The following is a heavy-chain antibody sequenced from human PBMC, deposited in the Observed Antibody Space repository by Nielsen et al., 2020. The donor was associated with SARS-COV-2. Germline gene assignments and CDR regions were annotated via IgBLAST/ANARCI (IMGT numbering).Heavy chain of an antibody. CDR3: ARFDYYDSSGYDCWYFDL. Sequence: GESLKISCAASGFTFSSYWMSWIRQAPGKGLEWVSYISSSGSTIYYADSVKGRFTISRDNAKNSLYLQMNSLRAEDTAVYYCARFDYYDSSGYDCWYFDLWGRGTLVTVSS. CDR2: ISSSGSTI. J-gene: IGHJ2*01. CDR1: GFTFSSYW. D-gene: IGHD3-22*01. V-gene: IGHV3-11*01.